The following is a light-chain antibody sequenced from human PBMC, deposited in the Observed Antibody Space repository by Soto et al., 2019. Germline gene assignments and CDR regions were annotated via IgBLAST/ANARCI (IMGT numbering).Light chain of an antibody. J-gene: IGKJ4*01. CDR3: QKYNSVSRT. V-gene: IGKV1-27*01. CDR1: QGIDTS. Sequence: ILLTQSPSSLSASVGDRVTITCRASQGIDTSLAWYQQKPGKAPKLLIYAASTLQSGVTSRFRGSGSGTDFTLTISSLQPEDVATYYCQKYNSVSRTFGGGTNVDIK. CDR2: AAS.